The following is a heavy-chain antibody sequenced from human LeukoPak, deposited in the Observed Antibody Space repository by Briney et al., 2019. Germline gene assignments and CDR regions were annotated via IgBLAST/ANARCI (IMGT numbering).Heavy chain of an antibody. J-gene: IGHJ4*02. CDR3: AKYGLSSYFDY. CDR2: INPSGGST. CDR1: GYTFTNYH. D-gene: IGHD6-6*01. V-gene: IGHV1-46*01. Sequence: ASVKVSCKASGYTFTNYHIHWVRQAPGQGLEWMGIINPSGGSTSNAQKFQGRVTMTRDMSTSTVYMELSSLTSEDMAIYYCAKYGLSSYFDYWGQGTLVTVSS.